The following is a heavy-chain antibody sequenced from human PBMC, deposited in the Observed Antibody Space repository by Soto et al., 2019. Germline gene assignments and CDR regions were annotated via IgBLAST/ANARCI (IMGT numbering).Heavy chain of an antibody. J-gene: IGHJ4*02. D-gene: IGHD2-15*01. Sequence: GASVKVSCKASGGTFSSYAISWVRQAPGQGLEWMGGIIPIFGTGNYAQKFQGRVTITADESTSTAYMELSSLRSEDTAVYYCATTQPTMTPNFFDYWGQGTLVTVSS. V-gene: IGHV1-69*13. CDR1: GGTFSSYA. CDR3: ATTQPTMTPNFFDY. CDR2: IIPIFGTG.